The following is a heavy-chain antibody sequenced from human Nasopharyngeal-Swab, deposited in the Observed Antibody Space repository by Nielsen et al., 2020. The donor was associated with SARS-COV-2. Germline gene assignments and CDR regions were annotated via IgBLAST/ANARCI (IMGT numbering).Heavy chain of an antibody. D-gene: IGHD3-3*01. V-gene: IGHV3-21*01. CDR2: ISISSSYI. J-gene: IGHJ6*02. CDR1: GFTFNNYN. Sequence: GGSLRLSCAASGFTFNNYNFNWVRQAPGKGLEWVSSISISSSYIYYADSVKGRFTISRDNAKNSLYLQMNNLRAEDTAVYYCARDGLDYDFWSAYFMDVWGQGTTVTVSS. CDR3: ARDGLDYDFWSAYFMDV.